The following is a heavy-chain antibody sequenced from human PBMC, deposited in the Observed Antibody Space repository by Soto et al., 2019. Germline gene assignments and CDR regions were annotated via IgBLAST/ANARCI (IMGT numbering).Heavy chain of an antibody. CDR2: ISYSGST. CDR3: ATMGTPATGLYFFDY. D-gene: IGHD2-15*01. V-gene: IGHV4-30-4*01. J-gene: IGHJ4*02. Sequence: QVQLQESGPGLVKPSQTLSLTCTVSGGSISSGNYYWSWIRQPPGKGLEWIGFISYSGSTYYSTSLKSRVTISVDTSNSQFSLNLSLVTAADTAVYYCATMGTPATGLYFFDYWGQGSLVTVSS. CDR1: GGSISSGNYY.